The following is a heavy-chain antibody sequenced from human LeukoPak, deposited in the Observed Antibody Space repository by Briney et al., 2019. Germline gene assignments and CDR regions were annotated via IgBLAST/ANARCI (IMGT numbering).Heavy chain of an antibody. CDR3: ARAVGYDFWSGYSGYFDY. V-gene: IGHV4-30-2*01. J-gene: IGHJ4*02. CDR2: IYHSGST. Sequence: SETLSLTCAVSGGSISSGGYSWSWLRQPPGKGLEWIGYIYHSGSTYYNPSLKSRVTISVDRSKNQFSLKLSSVTAADTAVYYCARAVGYDFWSGYSGYFDYWGQGTLVTVSS. D-gene: IGHD3-3*01. CDR1: GGSISSGGYS.